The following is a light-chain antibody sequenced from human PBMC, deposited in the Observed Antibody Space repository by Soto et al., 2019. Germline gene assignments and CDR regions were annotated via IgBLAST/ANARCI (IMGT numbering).Light chain of an antibody. V-gene: IGKV1-6*02. CDR3: LQDDTYPLT. Sequence: AIQMTQSPSSLSASVGDRVTVTCRASQDIRSDLGWYQQKPGKAPQLLIYGASRLQSGVPSWFSGSGSGTDFTLTISSLQPEDFATYFCLQDDTYPLTFGGGTKVDVK. CDR1: QDIRSD. CDR2: GAS. J-gene: IGKJ4*01.